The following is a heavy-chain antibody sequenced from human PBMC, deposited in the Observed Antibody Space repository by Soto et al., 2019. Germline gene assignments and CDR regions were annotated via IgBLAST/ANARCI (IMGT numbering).Heavy chain of an antibody. D-gene: IGHD3-10*01. Sequence: PSETLSLTCAVYGGSFSGYYWSWIRQPPGKGLEWIGEINHSGSTNHNPSLKSRVTISVDTSKNQFSLKLSSVTAADTAVYYCARVYYYGSGSFVPYYYYGMDVWGQGTTVTVSS. J-gene: IGHJ6*02. CDR1: GGSFSGYY. V-gene: IGHV4-34*01. CDR3: ARVYYYGSGSFVPYYYYGMDV. CDR2: INHSGST.